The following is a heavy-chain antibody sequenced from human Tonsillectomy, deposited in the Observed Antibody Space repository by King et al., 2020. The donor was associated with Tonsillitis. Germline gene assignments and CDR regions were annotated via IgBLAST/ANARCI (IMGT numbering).Heavy chain of an antibody. D-gene: IGHD2-2*01. Sequence: QLVQSGAEVKKPGASVKVSCKASGYTFTSYAMHWVRQAPGQRLEWMGWINAGNGLTKYSQKFQARVTITRDTSASTVYMELSGLRSEDTAVYYCARVGNNRYCSSTTCYYDYYYMDVWGKGTTVTVSS. CDR3: ARVGNNRYCSSTTCYYDYYYMDV. CDR2: INAGNGLT. CDR1: GYTFTSYA. V-gene: IGHV1-3*01. J-gene: IGHJ6*03.